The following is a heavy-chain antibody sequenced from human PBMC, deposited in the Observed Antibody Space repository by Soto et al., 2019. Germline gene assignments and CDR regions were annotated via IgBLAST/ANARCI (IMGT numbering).Heavy chain of an antibody. CDR2: INPSGGSA. CDR1: GYSFISHY. CDR3: ARDYLSSKLSLSYFNF. V-gene: IGHV1-46*01. Sequence: ASVKVSCKASGYSFISHYIHWVRQAPGQGLEWMGFINPSGGSATLAQKFQGRVTMTRDTSTTTVYMELSSLRSEDAAVYYCARDYLSSKLSLSYFNFWGQGTLVTVSS. J-gene: IGHJ4*02. D-gene: IGHD2-2*01.